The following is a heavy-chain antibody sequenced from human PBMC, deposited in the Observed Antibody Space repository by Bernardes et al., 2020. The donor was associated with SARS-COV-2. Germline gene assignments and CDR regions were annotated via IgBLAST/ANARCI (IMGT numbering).Heavy chain of an antibody. V-gene: IGHV4-31*03. CDR2: IYYSGST. Sequence: SETLSLTCTVSGGSISSGGYYWSWIRQHPGKGLEWIGYIYYSGSTYYNPSLKSRVTISVDTSKNQFSLKLSSVTAADTAVYYCARVNLGPSRNYYGSGSYHYYYGMDVWGQGTTVTVSS. CDR1: GGSISSGGYY. D-gene: IGHD3-10*01. J-gene: IGHJ6*02. CDR3: ARVNLGPSRNYYGSGSYHYYYGMDV.